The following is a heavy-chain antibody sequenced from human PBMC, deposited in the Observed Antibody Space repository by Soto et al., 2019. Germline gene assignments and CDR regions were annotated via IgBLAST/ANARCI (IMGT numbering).Heavy chain of an antibody. J-gene: IGHJ3*02. CDR3: AREVVGGAFDI. Sequence: RWVSQAPGKGLEWVAVIWYDGSNKYYADSVKGRFTISRDNSKNTLYLQMNSLRAEDTAVYYCAREVVGGAFDIWGQGTMVTVSS. CDR2: IWYDGSNK. V-gene: IGHV3-33*01. D-gene: IGHD3-22*01.